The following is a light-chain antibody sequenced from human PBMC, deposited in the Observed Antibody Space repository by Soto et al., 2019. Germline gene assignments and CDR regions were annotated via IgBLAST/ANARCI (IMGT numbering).Light chain of an antibody. V-gene: IGKV3-20*01. J-gene: IGKJ1*01. Sequence: EIVLTQSPGTLSLSPGERATLSCRSSQSVSSSYFAWYQQKPGQAPRLLIYGASSRATGIPDRFSGSGSGTEFTLTIGRLEPADFAVYYCQQYGRTPPTFGQGAKVEIK. CDR1: QSVSSSY. CDR2: GAS. CDR3: QQYGRTPPT.